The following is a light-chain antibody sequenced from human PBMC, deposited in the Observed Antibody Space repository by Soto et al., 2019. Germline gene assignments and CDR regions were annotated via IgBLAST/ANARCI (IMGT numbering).Light chain of an antibody. CDR2: GAS. V-gene: IGKV3-15*01. Sequence: EIVLTESAATLSLSRGERATLSFRASPSGSSNFAWFQQKPGQPPRLFIYGASSRADGSPARFSGSGSGTEFTLTISRLEPEDFAVYYCQQYHNSPITFGHGTKVDIK. J-gene: IGKJ1*01. CDR1: PSGSSN. CDR3: QQYHNSPIT.